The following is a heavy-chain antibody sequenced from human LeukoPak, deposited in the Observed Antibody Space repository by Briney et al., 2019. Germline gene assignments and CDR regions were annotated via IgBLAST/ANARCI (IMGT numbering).Heavy chain of an antibody. D-gene: IGHD2-15*01. CDR3: VRGYSFGPYGMDV. CDR2: ISDSGGST. CDR1: GFAFSSYA. V-gene: IGHV3-64D*09. J-gene: IGHJ6*02. Sequence: GGSLRLSCSASGFAFSSYAMNWVRQAPGKGLEYVSAISDSGGSTYYADSVKGRFTISRDNSKNTLYLQMSSLRAEDTAVYFCVRGYSFGPYGMDVWGQGTTVTVSS.